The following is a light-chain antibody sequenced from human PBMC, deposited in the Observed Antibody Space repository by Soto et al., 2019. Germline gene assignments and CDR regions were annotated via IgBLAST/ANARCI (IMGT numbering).Light chain of an antibody. Sequence: QSVLTQPPSASGTPGQTITISCSGSSSNVGGHAVDWYQQVPGTAPKLLIYRNTQRPSGVPDRFSGSTSGTSASLAISGLQSEDEGDYYCGTWDDSLNGVLFGGGTKVTVL. CDR3: GTWDDSLNGVL. CDR1: SSNVGGHA. V-gene: IGLV1-44*01. CDR2: RNT. J-gene: IGLJ2*01.